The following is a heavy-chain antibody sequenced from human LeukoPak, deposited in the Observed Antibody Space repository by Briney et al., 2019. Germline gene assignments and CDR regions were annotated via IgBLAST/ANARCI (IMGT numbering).Heavy chain of an antibody. J-gene: IGHJ4*02. CDR1: GFTFSSYW. Sequence: GGSLRLSCAASGFTFSSYWMHWARQAPGKGLVWVSRINSDGSSTSYADSVKGRFTISRDNAKNTLYLQMNSLMAQDTAVYYCARGGIAVAGXFDYXGQGTLVTVSS. D-gene: IGHD6-19*01. V-gene: IGHV3-74*01. CDR3: ARGGIAVAGXFDY. CDR2: INSDGSST.